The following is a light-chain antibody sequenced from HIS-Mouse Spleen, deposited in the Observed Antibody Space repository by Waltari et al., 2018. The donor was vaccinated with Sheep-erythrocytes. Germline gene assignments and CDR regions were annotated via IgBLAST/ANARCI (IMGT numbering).Light chain of an antibody. CDR2: SAS. CDR1: QSISSY. V-gene: IGKV1-39*01. Sequence: DIQMTQSPSSLSASVGDRVTITCRESQSISSYLNWYQQKPGKAPKSLIYSASSLPSGVPSRFSGSGSGTEFTLTISSLQPEDFATYYCQQSYSTPPLTFGGGTKVEIK. J-gene: IGKJ4*01. CDR3: QQSYSTPPLT.